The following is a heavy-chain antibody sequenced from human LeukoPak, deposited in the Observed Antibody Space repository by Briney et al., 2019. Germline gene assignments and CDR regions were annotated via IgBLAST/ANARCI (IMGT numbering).Heavy chain of an antibody. J-gene: IGHJ3*02. Sequence: GGSLRLSCEVSGFTLSSYTMNWVRQAPGKGLEWVSSISSSSSYTYYADSVKGRFTISRDNARNSLYLQMNSLRAEDTAVYYCARDGSGYDDAFDIWGQGTMVTVSS. V-gene: IGHV3-21*01. D-gene: IGHD3-10*01. CDR1: GFTLSSYT. CDR2: ISSSSSYT. CDR3: ARDGSGYDDAFDI.